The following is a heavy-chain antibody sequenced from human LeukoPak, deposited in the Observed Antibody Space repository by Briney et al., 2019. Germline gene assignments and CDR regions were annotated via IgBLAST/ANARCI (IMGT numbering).Heavy chain of an antibody. CDR2: ISGSGGST. V-gene: IGHV3-23*01. CDR1: GFTFSSYA. J-gene: IGHJ6*02. Sequence: GGSLRLSCAASGFTFSSYAMSWVRQAPGKGLEWVSAISGSGGSTYYADSVKGRFTISRDNSKNTLYLQMNSLRAEDTAVYYCARDHSRVVDTAMVHYYGMDVWGQGTTVTVSS. D-gene: IGHD5-18*01. CDR3: ARDHSRVVDTAMVHYYGMDV.